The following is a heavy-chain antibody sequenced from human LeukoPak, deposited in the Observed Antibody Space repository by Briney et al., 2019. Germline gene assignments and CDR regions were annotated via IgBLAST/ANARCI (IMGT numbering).Heavy chain of an antibody. D-gene: IGHD2-2*01. CDR1: GFTFSSYG. CDR3: AKDLHDCSSTSCYGGYFQH. Sequence: AGGSLRLSCAASGFTFSSYGMHWVRQAPGKGLEWVAFIRYDGSNKYYADSVKGRFTISRDNSKYTLYLQMNSLRAEDTAVYYCAKDLHDCSSTSCYGGYFQHWGQGTLVTVSS. J-gene: IGHJ1*01. V-gene: IGHV3-30*02. CDR2: IRYDGSNK.